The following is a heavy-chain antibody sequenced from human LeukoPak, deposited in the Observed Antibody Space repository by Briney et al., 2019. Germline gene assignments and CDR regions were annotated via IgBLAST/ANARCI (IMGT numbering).Heavy chain of an antibody. CDR3: ASKGQYCGTLTCKDY. CDR2: IYSGGST. CDR1: GFTVSSNY. V-gene: IGHV3-53*01. D-gene: IGHD2-21*01. Sequence: PGGSLRLSCAVSGFTVSSNYMSWVRQAPGKGLEWVSVIYSGGSTYYADSVKGRFTISRDSSKNTLYLQMNSLRAEDTAVYYCASKGQYCGTLTCKDYWGRGTLVTVSS. J-gene: IGHJ4*02.